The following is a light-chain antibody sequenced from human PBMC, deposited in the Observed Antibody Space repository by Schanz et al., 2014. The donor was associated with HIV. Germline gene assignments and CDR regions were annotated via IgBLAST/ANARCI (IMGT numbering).Light chain of an antibody. CDR1: QSVSSY. CDR3: QQRSNWPLT. J-gene: IGKJ4*01. CDR2: GAS. Sequence: EIVLTQSPATLSLSPGERATLSCRASQSVSSYLAWYQQKPGQAPRLLISGASRRATGIPDRFSGSGSGTDFTLTISRLEPEDFAVYYCQQRSNWPLTFGGGTKVEIK. V-gene: IGKV3-11*01.